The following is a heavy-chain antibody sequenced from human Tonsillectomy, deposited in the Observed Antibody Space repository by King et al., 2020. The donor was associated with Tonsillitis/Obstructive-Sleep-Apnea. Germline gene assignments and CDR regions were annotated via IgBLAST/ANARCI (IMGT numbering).Heavy chain of an antibody. J-gene: IGHJ3*02. CDR2: IYYSGST. Sequence: VQLQESGPGLVKPSETLSLTCTVSGGSISSYYWSWIRQPPGKGLEWIGYIYYSGSTNYNPSLKSRVTISVDTSKNQFSLKLSSVTAADTAVYYCARDDSSGYYLDAFDIWGQGTMVTVSS. CDR1: GGSISSYY. CDR3: ARDDSSGYYLDAFDI. D-gene: IGHD3-22*01. V-gene: IGHV4-59*01.